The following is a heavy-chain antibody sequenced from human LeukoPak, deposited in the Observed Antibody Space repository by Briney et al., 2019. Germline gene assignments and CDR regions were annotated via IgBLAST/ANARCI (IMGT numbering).Heavy chain of an antibody. D-gene: IGHD6-13*01. CDR1: GFTFSSYA. J-gene: IGHJ4*02. Sequence: GGSLRLSCAASGFTFSSYAMSWVRQAPGKGLEWVSAISGSGGSTYYADCAKGRFTISRDNSKNTLYLQMNSLRAEDTAVYYCVKDVYRIAAAGKDYWGQGTLVTVSS. CDR2: ISGSGGST. V-gene: IGHV3-23*01. CDR3: VKDVYRIAAAGKDY.